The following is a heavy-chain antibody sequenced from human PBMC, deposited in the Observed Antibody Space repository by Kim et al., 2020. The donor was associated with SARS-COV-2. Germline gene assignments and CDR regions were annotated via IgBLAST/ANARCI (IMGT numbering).Heavy chain of an antibody. D-gene: IGHD3-10*01. Sequence: QKFQGRVTITADESTSTAYRELSSLRAEDTAVYYCARYYYGSGSYPFDYWGQGTLVTVSS. CDR3: ARYYYGSGSYPFDY. J-gene: IGHJ4*02. V-gene: IGHV1-69*01.